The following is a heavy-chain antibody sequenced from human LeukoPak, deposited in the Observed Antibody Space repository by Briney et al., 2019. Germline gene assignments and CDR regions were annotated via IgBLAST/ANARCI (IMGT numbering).Heavy chain of an antibody. J-gene: IGHJ4*02. CDR2: LSTSGGST. Sequence: GGSLRLSCAASGFTFSSYAMSWVRQAPGKGLEWVSALSTSGGSTYYADSVKGRFTISRDNSKNPLYLQMDSLRAEDTAVYYCAKAASPTTRYFDYWGQGALVTVSS. CDR1: GFTFSSYA. V-gene: IGHV3-23*01. CDR3: AKAASPTTRYFDY. D-gene: IGHD1-26*01.